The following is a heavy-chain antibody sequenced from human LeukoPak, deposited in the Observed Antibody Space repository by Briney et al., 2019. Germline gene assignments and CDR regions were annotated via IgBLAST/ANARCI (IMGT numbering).Heavy chain of an antibody. Sequence: ASAKVSCKASGYTFTSYYMHWVRQAPGQGLEWMGIINPSGGSTSYAQKFQGRVTMTRDTSTSTVYMELSSLRSEDTAVYYCAGAIAAAASFDYWGQGTLVTVSS. V-gene: IGHV1-46*01. CDR1: GYTFTSYY. CDR3: AGAIAAAASFDY. D-gene: IGHD6-13*01. CDR2: INPSGGST. J-gene: IGHJ4*02.